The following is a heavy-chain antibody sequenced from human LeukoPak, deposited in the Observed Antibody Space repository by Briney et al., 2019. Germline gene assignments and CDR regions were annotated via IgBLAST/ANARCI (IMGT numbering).Heavy chain of an antibody. J-gene: IGHJ3*02. CDR2: ISGSGGST. CDR1: GFTFSSYA. Sequence: GGSLRLSCAASGFTFSSYAMSWVRQAPGKGLEWVSAISGSGGSTYYADSVKGRFTISRDSSKNTLYLQMNSLRAEDTAVYYCAKDGVVASDAFDIWGQGTMVTVSS. CDR3: AKDGVVASDAFDI. D-gene: IGHD3-22*01. V-gene: IGHV3-23*01.